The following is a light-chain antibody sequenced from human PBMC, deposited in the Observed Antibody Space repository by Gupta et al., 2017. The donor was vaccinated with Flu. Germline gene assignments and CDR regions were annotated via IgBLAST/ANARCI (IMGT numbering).Light chain of an antibody. CDR1: SSDVGGYNY. J-gene: IGLJ3*02. CDR3: CSYAGSNTFWV. V-gene: IGLV2-11*01. CDR2: EVT. Sequence: QSALTQPRSVSGSPGQSVTISCTRTSSDVGGYNYVSWYQQHPGKAPNLLIYEVTKRPSGVPDRFSGSKSGNTASLTISGLQADDETDYYCCSYAGSNTFWVFGGGTKLTVL.